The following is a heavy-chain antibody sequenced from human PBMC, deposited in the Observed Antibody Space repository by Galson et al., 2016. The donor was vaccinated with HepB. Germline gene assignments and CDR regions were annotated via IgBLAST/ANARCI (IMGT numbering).Heavy chain of an antibody. V-gene: IGHV4-4*02. CDR3: TNRGVSYSGSGELARAVSPPFDY. J-gene: IGHJ4*02. CDR1: GGSISSNNW. D-gene: IGHD3-10*01. Sequence: SETLSLTCAVSGGSISSNNWWTWVRQPPGKGLEWIGEIFQSGGTNYNPSLKSRVTISVDKSKNQFSLRLTSVTAADTAIYYCTNRGVSYSGSGELARAVSPPFDYWGQGTLVTVSS. CDR2: IFQSGGT.